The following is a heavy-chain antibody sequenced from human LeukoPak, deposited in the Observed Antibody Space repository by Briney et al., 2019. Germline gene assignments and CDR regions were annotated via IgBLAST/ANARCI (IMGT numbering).Heavy chain of an antibody. CDR1: GFTVSSNY. CDR2: ISGSGGST. Sequence: PGGSLRLSCAASGFTVSSNYMSWVRQAPGKGLEWVSAISGSGGSTYYADSVKGRFTISRDNSKNTLYLQMNSLRAEDTAVYYCAVTSVPNWFDPWGQGTLVTVSS. V-gene: IGHV3-23*01. J-gene: IGHJ5*02. CDR3: AVTSVPNWFDP. D-gene: IGHD4-11*01.